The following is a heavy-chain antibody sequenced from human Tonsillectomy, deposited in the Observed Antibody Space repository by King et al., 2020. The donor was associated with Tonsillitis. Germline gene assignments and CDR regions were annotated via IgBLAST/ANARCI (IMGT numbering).Heavy chain of an antibody. J-gene: IGHJ6*03. CDR2: IYYSGST. V-gene: IGHV4-59*01. D-gene: IGHD3-10*01. Sequence: VQLQESGAGLVKRSETLSLTCTVSGGSISSYYWSWIRQPPGKGLERIVYIYYSGSTNYNPSLTSRVTISVDTSKNQCSLKLSSVTAADTAVYYLARASRYYYGSGSYSYYYYYYMDVWGKGTTVTVSS. CDR3: ARASRYYYGSGSYSYYYYYYMDV. CDR1: GGSISSYY.